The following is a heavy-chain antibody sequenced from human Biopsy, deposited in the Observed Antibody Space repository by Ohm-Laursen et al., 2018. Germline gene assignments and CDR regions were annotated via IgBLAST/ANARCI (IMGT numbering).Heavy chain of an antibody. D-gene: IGHD4-17*01. CDR2: IIPLFGAP. Sequence: SSEKASCKASGAIFSNYAITWARQAPGQGLEWMGGIIPLFGAPNYAQKFQGRLTITADESKSTTYMELSSLRSEDTAVYYCARLAQIYGDSPFDPWGQGTLVTVSS. V-gene: IGHV1-69*01. CDR3: ARLAQIYGDSPFDP. J-gene: IGHJ5*02. CDR1: GAIFSNYA.